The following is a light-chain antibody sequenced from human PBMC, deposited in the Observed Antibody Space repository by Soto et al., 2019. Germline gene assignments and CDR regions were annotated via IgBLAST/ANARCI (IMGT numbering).Light chain of an antibody. J-gene: IGKJ4*01. CDR3: QDRGSWPPGAT. Sequence: EIVLTQSPVTLSLSPGERAPLSCRASQSINNYLAWYQQKPGQPPRLLIYDASNRATAIPVRFSGSGSGTDFTLTISRLEPEDSAGDYGQDRGSWPPGATFGGGTKVEIQ. CDR1: QSINNY. V-gene: IGKV3-11*01. CDR2: DAS.